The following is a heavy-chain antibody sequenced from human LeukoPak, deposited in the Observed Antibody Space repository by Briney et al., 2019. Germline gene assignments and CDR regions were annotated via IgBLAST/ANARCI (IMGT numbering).Heavy chain of an antibody. D-gene: IGHD2-2*01. V-gene: IGHV4-39*01. J-gene: IGHJ4*02. CDR1: GGSISSSSYY. CDR3: ARALQDIVVVPAAAFDY. CDR2: IYYSGST. Sequence: SETLSLTRTVSGGSISSSSYYWGWIRQPPGKGLEWIGSIYYSGSTYYNPSLKSRVTISVDTSKNQFSLKLSSVTAADTAVYYCARALQDIVVVPAAAFDYWGQGTLVTVSS.